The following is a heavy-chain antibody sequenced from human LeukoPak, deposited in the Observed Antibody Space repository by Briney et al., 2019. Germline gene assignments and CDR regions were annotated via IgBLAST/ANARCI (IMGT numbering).Heavy chain of an antibody. D-gene: IGHD2-21*02. CDR3: ARGPITVVVTATNYYYMDV. CDR1: GYTFTSYD. Sequence: GASVKVSCTASGYTFTSYDINWVRQATGQGLEWMGWMNPNSGNTGYAQKFQGRVTMTRNTSISTAYMELSSLRSEDTAVYYCARGPITVVVTATNYYYMDVWGKGTTVTVSS. V-gene: IGHV1-8*01. J-gene: IGHJ6*03. CDR2: MNPNSGNT.